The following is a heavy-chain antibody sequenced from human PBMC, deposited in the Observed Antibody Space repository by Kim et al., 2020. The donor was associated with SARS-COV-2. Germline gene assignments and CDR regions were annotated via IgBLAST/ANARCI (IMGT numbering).Heavy chain of an antibody. J-gene: IGHJ4*02. CDR3: YDSSGA. CDR2: YDGSNK. D-gene: IGHD3-22*01. Sequence: YDGSNKYYADSVKGRFTISRDNSKNTLYLQMNSLRAEDTAVYYCYDSSGAWGQGTLVTVSS. V-gene: IGHV3-33*01.